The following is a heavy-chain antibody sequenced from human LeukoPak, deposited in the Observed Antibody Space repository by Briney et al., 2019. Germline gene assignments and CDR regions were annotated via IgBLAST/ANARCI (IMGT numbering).Heavy chain of an antibody. CDR2: ISYDGSNK. CDR1: GFTFSSYG. J-gene: IGHJ4*02. CDR3: AKTNNYGSGSYHNS. V-gene: IGHV3-30*18. Sequence: GGSLRLSCAASGFTFSSYGMHWVRQAPGKGLEWGAVISYDGSNKYYADSVKGRFTISRDNSKNTLYLQMNSLRAEDTAVYYCAKTNNYGSGSYHNSWGQGTLVTVSS. D-gene: IGHD3-10*01.